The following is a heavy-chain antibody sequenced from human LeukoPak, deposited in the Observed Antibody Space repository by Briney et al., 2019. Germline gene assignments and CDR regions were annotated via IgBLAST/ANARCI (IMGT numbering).Heavy chain of an antibody. CDR2: IYTSGST. D-gene: IGHD6-13*01. J-gene: IGHJ4*02. V-gene: IGHV4-4*07. Sequence: SETLSLTCTVSGGSISSYYWSWIRQPAGKGLGWIGRIYTSGSTNYNPSLKSRVTMSVDTSKNQFSLKLSSVTAADTAVYYCAREPRKSYSSSWYVADPFDHWGQGTLVTVSS. CDR1: GGSISSYY. CDR3: AREPRKSYSSSWYVADPFDH.